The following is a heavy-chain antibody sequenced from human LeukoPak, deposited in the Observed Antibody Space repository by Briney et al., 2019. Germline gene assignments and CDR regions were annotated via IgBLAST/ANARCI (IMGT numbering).Heavy chain of an antibody. Sequence: GGSLRLSCEASGFIFSNYWMSWVRQTPGKGLEWVANMRYDGSEMHYVDSVKGRFTISRDNAKNSVSLQMNSLRAEDTAVYFCARDRYSGFDFYYYHGTDVWGQGTTVTVSS. J-gene: IGHJ6*02. CDR2: MRYDGSEM. V-gene: IGHV3-7*03. CDR3: ARDRYSGFDFYYYHGTDV. D-gene: IGHD5-12*01. CDR1: GFIFSNYW.